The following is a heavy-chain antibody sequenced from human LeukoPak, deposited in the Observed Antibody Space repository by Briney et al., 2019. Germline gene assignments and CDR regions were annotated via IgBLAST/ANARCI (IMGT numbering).Heavy chain of an antibody. D-gene: IGHD3-22*01. CDR1: GFSISSYY. V-gene: IGHV4-59*01. CDR3: ASSRYYDSSGYYY. Sequence: SETLSLTCTASGFSISSYYRSWIRQAPGKGLEWIGYIYYSGSTNYNPSLKSRVTISVDTSKNQFSLKLSSVTAADTAVYYCASSRYYDSSGYYYWGQGTLVTVSS. CDR2: IYYSGST. J-gene: IGHJ4*02.